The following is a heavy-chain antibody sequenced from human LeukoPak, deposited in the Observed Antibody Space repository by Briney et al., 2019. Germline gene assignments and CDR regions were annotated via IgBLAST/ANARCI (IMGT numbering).Heavy chain of an antibody. CDR1: GGSISSSSFY. V-gene: IGHV4-61*05. CDR2: ISYTGST. D-gene: IGHD3-10*01. Sequence: SETLSLTCTVVSGGSISSSSFYWGWIRQPPGKGLEWIGYISYTGSTNYNPSLKSRVTISVETSKNQFSLKLKSVTAADTAVYYCARGGYYGSGNDFRFDPWGQGTLVTVSS. CDR3: ARGGYYGSGNDFRFDP. J-gene: IGHJ5*02.